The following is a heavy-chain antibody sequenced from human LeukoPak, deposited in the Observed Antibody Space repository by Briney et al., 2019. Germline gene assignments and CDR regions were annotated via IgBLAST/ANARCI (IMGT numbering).Heavy chain of an antibody. J-gene: IGHJ4*02. CDR3: ARTAYDLRGQRLVPGFDS. V-gene: IGHV3-48*03. Sequence: GGSLRLSCAASGFTVRIFEMNWVRQAPGKGLEWVSYIGTITSATYYADSVKGRFTVSRDGAKSSLYLQMSSLRAEDTAVYYCARTAYDLRGQRLVPGFDSWGQGTLVTVSS. CDR1: GFTVRIFE. CDR2: IGTITSAT. D-gene: IGHD6-13*01.